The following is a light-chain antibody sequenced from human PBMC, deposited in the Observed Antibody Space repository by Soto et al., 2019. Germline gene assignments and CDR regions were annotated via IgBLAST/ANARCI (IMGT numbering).Light chain of an antibody. V-gene: IGLV1-47*01. Sequence: QSVLTQPPSASGTPGQRVTISCSGSSSNIGSNYVYWYQQLPGTAPKLLIYRNNQRPSGVPDRFSGSKSGTSASLAISGLPSDDEADYSCAAWDDSLDVVFGGGTKLTVL. CDR2: RNN. CDR1: SSNIGSNY. J-gene: IGLJ2*01. CDR3: AAWDDSLDVV.